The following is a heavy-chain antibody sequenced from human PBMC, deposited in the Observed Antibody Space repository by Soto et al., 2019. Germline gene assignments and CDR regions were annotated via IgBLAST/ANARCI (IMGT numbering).Heavy chain of an antibody. CDR2: VDTTGGT. J-gene: IGHJ3*02. CDR3: AKDDSGAADI. V-gene: IGHV4-4*07. Sequence: QVQLQESGPGLVEPPETLSLTCTVSGGSISSYSWNWIRQPAGKGLEWIGRVDTTGGTNYIPSLKSRVTMSVDTSKNQSSVNLRFVTAAERAVYFCAKDDSGAADIWGQGTMVNVS. D-gene: IGHD3-16*01. CDR1: GGSISSYS.